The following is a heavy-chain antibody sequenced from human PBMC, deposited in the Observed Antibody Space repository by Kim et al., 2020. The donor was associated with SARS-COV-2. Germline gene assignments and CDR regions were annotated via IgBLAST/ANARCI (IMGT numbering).Heavy chain of an antibody. CDR2: IIPIFGTA. CDR3: AREGRYGSGSYHLDYSYYYYGMDV. CDR1: GGTFSSYA. V-gene: IGHV1-69*13. D-gene: IGHD3-10*01. J-gene: IGHJ6*02. Sequence: SVKVSCKASGGTFSSYAISWVRQAPGQGLEWMGGIIPIFGTANYAQKFQGRVTITADESTSTAYMELSSLRSEDTAVYYCAREGRYGSGSYHLDYSYYYYGMDVWGQGTTVTVSS.